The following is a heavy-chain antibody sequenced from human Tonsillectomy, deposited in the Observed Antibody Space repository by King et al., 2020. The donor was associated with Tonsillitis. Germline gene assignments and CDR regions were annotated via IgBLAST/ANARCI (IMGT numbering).Heavy chain of an antibody. J-gene: IGHJ6*03. Sequence: VQLVESGAEVKKPGESLRISCKGSGYSFTSYWISWVRQMPGKGLEWMGRIDPSDSYTNYSPSFQGHVTISADKSISTSYLQWSSLKASETAMYYWARRATEYSSSPSYYYYMDVWGKGTTVTVSS. CDR2: IDPSDSYT. D-gene: IGHD6-13*01. V-gene: IGHV5-10-1*03. CDR1: GYSFTSYW. CDR3: ARRATEYSSSPSYYYYMDV.